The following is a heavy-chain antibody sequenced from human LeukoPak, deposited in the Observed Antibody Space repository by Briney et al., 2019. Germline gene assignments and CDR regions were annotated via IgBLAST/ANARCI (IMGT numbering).Heavy chain of an antibody. CDR3: AKGGGYCSGGSCYYHDAFDI. Sequence: GGSLRLSCAASGFTFSSYAMSWVRQAPGKGLEWVSAISGSGGSTYYADSVKGRFTISRDNSKNTLCLQMNSLRAEDTAVYYCAKGGGYCSGGSCYYHDAFDIWGQGTMVTVSS. CDR2: ISGSGGST. D-gene: IGHD2-15*01. CDR1: GFTFSSYA. J-gene: IGHJ3*02. V-gene: IGHV3-23*01.